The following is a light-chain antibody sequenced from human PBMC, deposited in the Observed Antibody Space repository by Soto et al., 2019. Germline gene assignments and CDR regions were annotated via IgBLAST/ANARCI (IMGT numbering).Light chain of an antibody. J-gene: IGKJ1*01. CDR3: QHYSSNSGT. CDR2: KAS. V-gene: IGKV1-5*03. CDR1: QSISSW. Sequence: IQMTQAPSTLSASLGVRVTITCRASQSISSWLAWYQQKPGKAPKLLIYKASSLQSGVPSRFSGSGSGTEFTLTISSLQPDDFATYYCQHYSSNSGTFGPGSMVDIK.